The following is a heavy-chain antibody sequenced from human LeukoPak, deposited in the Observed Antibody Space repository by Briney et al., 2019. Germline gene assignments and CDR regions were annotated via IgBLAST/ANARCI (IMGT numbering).Heavy chain of an antibody. V-gene: IGHV3-23*01. CDR2: FSGSSTRT. CDR1: GFTFSSYA. D-gene: IGHD3-22*01. CDR3: ARRKYYDSSGYGFDY. Sequence: GGSLRLSCAASGFTFSSYAMSWVRQAPGKGLEWVSAFSGSSTRTYYADSVKGRFTISRDNSKNSLYLQMNSLRAEDTAVYYCARRKYYDSSGYGFDYWGQGTLVTVSS. J-gene: IGHJ4*02.